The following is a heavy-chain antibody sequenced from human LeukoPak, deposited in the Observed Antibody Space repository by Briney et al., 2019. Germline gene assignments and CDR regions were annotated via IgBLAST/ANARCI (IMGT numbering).Heavy chain of an antibody. CDR1: GVSIRSYY. Sequence: PSETLSLTCTVSGVSIRSYYWSWIRQPPGKGLEWIGYIYYSGSTNYNPSLKSRVTISVDTSKNQFSLKLSSVTAADTAVYYCARHSGSYSYFDYWGQGTLVTVSS. J-gene: IGHJ4*02. V-gene: IGHV4-59*08. D-gene: IGHD1-26*01. CDR2: IYYSGST. CDR3: ARHSGSYSYFDY.